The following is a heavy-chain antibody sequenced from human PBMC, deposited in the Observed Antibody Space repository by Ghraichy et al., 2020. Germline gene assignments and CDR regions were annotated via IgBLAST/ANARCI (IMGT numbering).Heavy chain of an antibody. CDR1: GGSINNYY. J-gene: IGHJ6*04. CDR3: ARDPNSHPCSDNSFPGYYGMDV. CDR2: IYYRGGT. Sequence: SETLSLTCVVSGGSINNYYWSWSRQPPGKGLEWIGYIYYRGGTNYNPSLKSRVTISVDTSKNQFSLEVSSVTAADTAVYFCARDPNSHPCSDNSFPGYYGMDVGGIGNTVTVAA. V-gene: IGHV4-59*01. D-gene: IGHD6-6*01.